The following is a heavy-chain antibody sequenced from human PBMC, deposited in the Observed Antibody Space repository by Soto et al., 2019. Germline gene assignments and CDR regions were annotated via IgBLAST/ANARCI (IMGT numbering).Heavy chain of an antibody. V-gene: IGHV3-23*01. CDR2: ISGSGGST. J-gene: IGHJ4*02. CDR3: AKDGGYGDYNLLFDY. D-gene: IGHD4-17*01. CDR1: GFTFSSYA. Sequence: GGSLRLSCAASGFTFSSYAMSWVRQAPGKGLEWVSAISGSGGSTYYADSVKGRFTISRDNSKNTLYLQMNSLRAEDTAVYYCAKDGGYGDYNLLFDYWGQGTLVTVSS.